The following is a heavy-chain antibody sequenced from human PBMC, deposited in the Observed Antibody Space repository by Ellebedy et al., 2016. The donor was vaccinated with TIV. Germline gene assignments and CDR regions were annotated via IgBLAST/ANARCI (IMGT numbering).Heavy chain of an antibody. Sequence: ASVKVSCKASGYTFTGYYMHWVRQAPGQGLEWMGWINPNSGGTNYAQKFQGRVTMTRDTSISTAYMELSRLRSDDTAVYYCARSQFLDHYYGTDVWGQGTTVTVSS. J-gene: IGHJ6*02. V-gene: IGHV1-2*02. D-gene: IGHD3-3*01. CDR2: INPNSGGT. CDR3: ARSQFLDHYYGTDV. CDR1: GYTFTGYY.